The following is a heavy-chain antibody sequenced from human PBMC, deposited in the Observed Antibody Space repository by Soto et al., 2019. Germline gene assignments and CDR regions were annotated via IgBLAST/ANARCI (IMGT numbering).Heavy chain of an antibody. J-gene: IGHJ4*02. V-gene: IGHV1-69*06. CDR1: GGSFSSHG. CDR2: IMPTFGSA. Sequence: VASVKVSCKASGGSFSSHGIAWVRQVPGQGLEWVGGIMPTFGSATYAPKFQGGVTITADKSTSTAYMELRSLRSEDTAVYYCATERSAQYFDYWGQGTLVTVSS. CDR3: ATERSAQYFDY. D-gene: IGHD1-1*01.